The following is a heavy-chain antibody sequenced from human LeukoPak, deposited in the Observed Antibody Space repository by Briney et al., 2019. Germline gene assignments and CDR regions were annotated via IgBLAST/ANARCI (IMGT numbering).Heavy chain of an antibody. CDR1: GFTLSNYW. CDR3: ARGGLVGAFNY. D-gene: IGHD2-2*01. CDR2: ITNDALAT. J-gene: IGHJ4*02. Sequence: PGGSLRLSCATSGFTLSNYWMHWVRQVPGEGLVWVSHITNDALATNYADSVKGRFIISRDSAKNTLYLQMNNLRAEDTAVYYCARGGLVGAFNYWGEGTLVTVSS. V-gene: IGHV3-74*01.